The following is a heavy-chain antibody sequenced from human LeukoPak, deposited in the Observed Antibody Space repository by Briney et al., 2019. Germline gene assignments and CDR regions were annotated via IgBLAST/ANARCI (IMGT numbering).Heavy chain of an antibody. Sequence: GASVKVSCKASGYTFTGYYMHWVRQAPGQGLEWMGWINPNSGGTNYAQKFQGRVTMTRDTSISTAYMELSRLRSDDTAVYYCARDPGYCSSTSCYENWYFDLWGRGTLVTVSS. V-gene: IGHV1-2*02. CDR2: INPNSGGT. CDR1: GYTFTGYY. J-gene: IGHJ2*01. D-gene: IGHD2-2*01. CDR3: ARDPGYCSSTSCYENWYFDL.